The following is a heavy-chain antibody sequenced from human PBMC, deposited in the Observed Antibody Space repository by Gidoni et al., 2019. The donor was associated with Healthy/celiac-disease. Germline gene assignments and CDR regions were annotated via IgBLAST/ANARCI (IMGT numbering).Heavy chain of an antibody. CDR2: IYYSGST. Sequence: QVQLQESGPGLVKPSDTLSLTCTVSCGSISSYYWSWIRQPPGKGLEWIGYIYYSGSTNYNPSLKSRVTISVDTSKNQFSLKLSSVTAADTAVYYCARDRWGYYMDVWGKGTTVTVSS. D-gene: IGHD7-27*01. CDR3: ARDRWGYYMDV. CDR1: CGSISSYY. V-gene: IGHV4-59*01. J-gene: IGHJ6*03.